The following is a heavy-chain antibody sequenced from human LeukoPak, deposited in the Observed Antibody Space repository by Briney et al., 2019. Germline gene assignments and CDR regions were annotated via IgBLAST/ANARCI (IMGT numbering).Heavy chain of an antibody. CDR1: SVSIRSYH. CDR2: IYTSGST. V-gene: IGHV4-4*07. D-gene: IGHD5-18*01. J-gene: IGHJ5*02. Sequence: PSETLSLTCTVSSVSIRSYHWSWIRQPAGKGLEWIGRIYTSGSTNYNPSLKSRVTMSVDTSNNQFSLELNFVTAADTAVYYCARDGAYIYDYGDRSGFDPWGQGTLVTVSS. CDR3: ARDGAYIYDYGDRSGFDP.